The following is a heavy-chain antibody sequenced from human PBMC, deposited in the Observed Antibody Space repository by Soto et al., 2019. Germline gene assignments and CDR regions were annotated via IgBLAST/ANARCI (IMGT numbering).Heavy chain of an antibody. Sequence: GGSLRLSCAASGFTFSSYAMSWVRQAPGKGQEWVSAISGIGGSTYYADTVKGRFTISRDNSKNTLYLQMNSLRAEDTAVYYCAKATLRFLEWLAKDYYYYYYMDVWGKGTTVTVSS. CDR1: GFTFSSYA. D-gene: IGHD3-3*01. V-gene: IGHV3-23*01. CDR3: AKATLRFLEWLAKDYYYYYYMDV. J-gene: IGHJ6*03. CDR2: ISGIGGST.